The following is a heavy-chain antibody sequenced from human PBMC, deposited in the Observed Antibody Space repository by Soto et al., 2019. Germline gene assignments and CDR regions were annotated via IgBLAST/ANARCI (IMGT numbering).Heavy chain of an antibody. CDR1: GGSISSSSYY. CDR2: IYYSGST. D-gene: IGHD6-19*01. V-gene: IGHV4-39*01. J-gene: IGHJ4*02. Sequence: QLQLQESGPGLVKPSETLSLTCTVSGGSISSSSYYWGWIRQPPGKGLEWIGSIYYSGSTYYNPSLKSRVTISVDTSKNQFSLKLSSVTAADTAVYYCARGYSYSRGWVPFDYWGQGTLVTVSS. CDR3: ARGYSYSRGWVPFDY.